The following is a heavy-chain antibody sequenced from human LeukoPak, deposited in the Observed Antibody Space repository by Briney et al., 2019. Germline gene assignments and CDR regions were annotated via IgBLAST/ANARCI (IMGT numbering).Heavy chain of an antibody. CDR1: GGSISSGSYY. J-gene: IGHJ6*03. V-gene: IGHV4-61*02. CDR3: ARNLEYSTSYYYYYMDV. D-gene: IGHD6-6*01. CDR2: IYTSGST. Sequence: PSETLSLTCTVSGGSISSGSYYWSWIRQPAGKGLEWIGRIYTSGSTNYNPSLKSRVTMSVDTSKNQFSLKLSSVTAADTAVYYCARNLEYSTSYYYYYMDVWGKGTTVTVSS.